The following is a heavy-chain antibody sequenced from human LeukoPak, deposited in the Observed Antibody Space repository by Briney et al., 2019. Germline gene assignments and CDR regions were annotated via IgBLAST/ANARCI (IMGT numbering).Heavy chain of an antibody. J-gene: IGHJ6*03. CDR1: GFTFSSYG. CDR3: AKEGSPYDRSGYYPTSNYYYMDV. V-gene: IGHV3-30*02. CDR2: IRYDGSNK. Sequence: GGSLRLSCAASGFTFSSYGMHWVRQAPGKGLEWVAFIRYDGSNKYYADSVKGRFTISRDNSKNTLYLQMNSLRAEDTAVYYCAKEGSPYDRSGYYPTSNYYYMDVWGKGTTVTISS. D-gene: IGHD3-22*01.